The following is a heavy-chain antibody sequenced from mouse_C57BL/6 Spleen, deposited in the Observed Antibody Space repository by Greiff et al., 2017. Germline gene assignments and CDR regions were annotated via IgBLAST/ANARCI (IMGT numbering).Heavy chain of an antibody. CDR3: ARGLDYDGFDY. V-gene: IGHV1-64*01. CDR2: IHPNSGST. J-gene: IGHJ2*02. Sequence: QVQLQQSGAELVKPWASVTLSCKASGYTFTSYWMHWVQQRPGQGLEWIGMIHPNSGSTNYNEKFNRKGTLTVDNSSRTAYMQLSSLTAEDSAVYYCARGLDYDGFDYWGQGTSLTVSS. D-gene: IGHD2-4*01. CDR1: GYTFTSYW.